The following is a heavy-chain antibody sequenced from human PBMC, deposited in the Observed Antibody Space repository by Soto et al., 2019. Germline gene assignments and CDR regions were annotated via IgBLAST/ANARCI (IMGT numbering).Heavy chain of an antibody. D-gene: IGHD4-17*01. J-gene: IGHJ4*02. V-gene: IGHV3-23*01. CDR2: ISGSGGST. CDR1: GFTFSSYA. CDR3: ASVSLTTLTFGY. Sequence: GGSLKLSCAASGFTFSSYAMSWVRQAPGKGLEWVSAISGSGGSTYYADSVKGRFTISRDNSKNTLYLQMNSLRAEDTAVYYCASVSLTTLTFGYWGQGTLVTVSS.